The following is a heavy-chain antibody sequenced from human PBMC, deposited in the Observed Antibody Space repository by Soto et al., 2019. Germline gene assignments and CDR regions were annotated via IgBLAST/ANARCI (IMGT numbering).Heavy chain of an antibody. CDR1: GFTFRSYS. J-gene: IGHJ6*02. CDR3: AREGWPLLQTGMDV. V-gene: IGHV3-48*02. Sequence: GSLRLSCAASGFTFRSYSMNWVRQAPGKGLEWVSYISSSNRTINYADSVKGRFIISRDNAKNSLYLQMHSLRDEDTAVYYCAREGWPLLQTGMDVWGQGTTVTVSS. CDR2: ISSSNRTI. D-gene: IGHD2-15*01.